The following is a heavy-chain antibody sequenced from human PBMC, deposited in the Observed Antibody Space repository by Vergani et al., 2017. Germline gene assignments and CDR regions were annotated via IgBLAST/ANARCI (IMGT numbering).Heavy chain of an antibody. CDR2: IKSDGRT. CDR3: TRSECSGTTCYGHYFDL. V-gene: IGHV3-66*02. J-gene: IGHJ4*01. CDR1: GFRFTTYY. Sequence: VELLESGGGLAQPGGYLRVSCSASGFRFTTYYMSWVRQAPGKGLEWVSVIKSDGRTSYAESVRGRFTISRDTSRNAVYLQMNILRVEDTGVYYCTRSECSGTTCYGHYFDLWGHGILVTVSS. D-gene: IGHD2-15*01.